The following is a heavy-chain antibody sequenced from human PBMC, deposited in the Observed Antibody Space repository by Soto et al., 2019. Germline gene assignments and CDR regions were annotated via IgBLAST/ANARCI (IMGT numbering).Heavy chain of an antibody. CDR3: ARATTVKAPRFDY. J-gene: IGHJ4*02. CDR1: GYTFTNFG. Sequence: ASVKVSCKASGYTFTNFGISWVRQAPGQGLEWMGWISAYNGNTNYAQKFQGRVTMTTDTSTSTAYMEVNSLRAEDTAVYYCARATTVKAPRFDYWGQGTLVTVSS. D-gene: IGHD4-17*01. CDR2: ISAYNGNT. V-gene: IGHV1-18*01.